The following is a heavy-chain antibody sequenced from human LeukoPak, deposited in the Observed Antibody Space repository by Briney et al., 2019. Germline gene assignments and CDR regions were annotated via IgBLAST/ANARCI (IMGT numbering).Heavy chain of an antibody. CDR3: ARGYYSLGYFDY. V-gene: IGHV3-48*02. CDR1: GSIFSSYS. D-gene: IGHD3-22*01. CDR2: ISSSNHAI. J-gene: IGHJ4*02. Sequence: GRSLRLSCAASGSIFSSYSMSWVRQAPGKGLEWLSYISSSNHAIYYADSVKGRFTITRDNAKNSLFLQMNSLRDEDTAVYYCARGYYSLGYFDYWGQGALVTVSS.